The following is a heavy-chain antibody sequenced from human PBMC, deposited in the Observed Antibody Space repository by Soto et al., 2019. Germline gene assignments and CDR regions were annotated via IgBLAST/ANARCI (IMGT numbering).Heavy chain of an antibody. CDR3: ARLVRVDCSSTSCYPGNWFDP. Sequence: SETLSLTCTVSSDSISSYYWGWIRQPPGKGLEWIGSIYYSGSTYYNPSLKSRVTISVDTSKNQFSLKLSSVTAADTAVYYCARLVRVDCSSTSCYPGNWFDPWGQGTLVTAPQ. V-gene: IGHV4-39*01. J-gene: IGHJ5*02. CDR1: SDSISSYY. D-gene: IGHD2-2*01. CDR2: IYYSGST.